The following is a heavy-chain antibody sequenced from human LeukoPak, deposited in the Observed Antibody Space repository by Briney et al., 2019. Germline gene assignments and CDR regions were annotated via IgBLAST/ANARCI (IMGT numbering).Heavy chain of an antibody. Sequence: ASVKVSCKASGYTFTSYGISWVRQAPGQGLEWMGWISAYNGNTNYAQKLQGRVTMTTDTSTSTAYMELRSLRSEDTAVYYCARDEVVISERGDSSGYADWGQGTLVTVSS. CDR2: ISAYNGNT. CDR1: GYTFTSYG. D-gene: IGHD3-22*01. CDR3: ARDEVVISERGDSSGYAD. J-gene: IGHJ4*02. V-gene: IGHV1-18*01.